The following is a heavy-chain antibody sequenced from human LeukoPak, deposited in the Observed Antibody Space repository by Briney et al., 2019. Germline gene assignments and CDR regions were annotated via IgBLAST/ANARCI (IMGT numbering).Heavy chain of an antibody. J-gene: IGHJ4*02. V-gene: IGHV1-46*01. D-gene: IGHD5-18*01. CDR3: AKGPRYSYGYHIDY. CDR1: GYTFTSNY. Sequence: GASVKVPCKAFGYTFTSNYMHWVRQAPGQGPEWMGVISPSGGSTTYAQKFQGRVTLTRDMSTSTDYLELSSLRAEDTAVYYCAKGPRYSYGYHIDYWGQGTLVTVSS. CDR2: ISPSGGST.